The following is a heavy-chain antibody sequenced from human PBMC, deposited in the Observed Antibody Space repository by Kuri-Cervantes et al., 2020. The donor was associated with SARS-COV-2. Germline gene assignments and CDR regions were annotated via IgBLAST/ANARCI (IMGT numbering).Heavy chain of an antibody. D-gene: IGHD3-16*01. J-gene: IGHJ4*02. V-gene: IGHV3-30-3*01. CDR1: GFIFSDYF. CDR2: ISYDASNK. Sequence: GGSLRLSCAASGFIFSDYFLHWVRQAPGKGLEWVAVISYDASNKYYADSVKGRFTISRDNAKNSLYLQMNSLRAEDTAVYYCASNGWGFRNPGGVSGFDYWGQGTLVTVSS. CDR3: ASNGWGFRNPGGVSGFDY.